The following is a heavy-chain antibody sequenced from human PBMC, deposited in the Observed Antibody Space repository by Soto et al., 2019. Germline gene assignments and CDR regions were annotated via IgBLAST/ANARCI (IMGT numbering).Heavy chain of an antibody. Sequence: SETLSLTCTVSGGSISSSSYYWGWIRQPPGKGLEWIGSIYYSGSTYYNPSLKSRVTISVDTSKNQFSLKLSSVTAADTAVYYCARLSYYYYMDVWGKGTTVTVSS. J-gene: IGHJ6*03. CDR2: IYYSGST. V-gene: IGHV4-39*01. CDR3: ARLSYYYYMDV. CDR1: GGSISSSSYY.